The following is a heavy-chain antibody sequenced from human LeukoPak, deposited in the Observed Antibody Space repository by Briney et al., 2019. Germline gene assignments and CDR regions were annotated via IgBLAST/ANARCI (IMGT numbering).Heavy chain of an antibody. CDR3: ARTRDFWSAYFDY. J-gene: IGHJ4*02. V-gene: IGHV4-30-2*01. D-gene: IGHD3-3*01. Sequence: PSETLSLTCAVSGVSITSDTYYWSWIRQPPGKGLERIGYILHSGSTYHNPSLKGRVTILVDTSKNQFSLKLSSVTAADTAVYFCARTRDFWSAYFDYWGQGILVTVSS. CDR1: GVSITSDTYY. CDR2: ILHSGST.